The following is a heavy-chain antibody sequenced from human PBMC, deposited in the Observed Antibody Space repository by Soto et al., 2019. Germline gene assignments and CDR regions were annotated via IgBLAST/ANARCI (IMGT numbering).Heavy chain of an antibody. V-gene: IGHV3-23*01. CDR1: GFTFSTYA. Sequence: GGSLRLSCAASGFTFSTYAMSWVRQAPGKGLEWVSIISASGGVTNYADSVKGRFTISRDNAKNSLYLQMNSLRAEDTAVYYCARDWPRRPFQHWGQGTLVTVSS. CDR2: ISASGGVT. J-gene: IGHJ1*01. CDR3: ARDWPRRPFQH.